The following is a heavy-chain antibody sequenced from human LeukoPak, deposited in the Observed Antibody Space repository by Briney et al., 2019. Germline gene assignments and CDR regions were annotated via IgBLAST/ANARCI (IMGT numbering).Heavy chain of an antibody. CDR3: ARWYSSSWYSWFDP. CDR1: GGSISSGGYY. D-gene: IGHD6-13*01. J-gene: IGHJ5*02. V-gene: IGHV4-61*08. Sequence: SETLSLTCTVSGGSISSGGYYWSWIRQPPGKGLEWIGYIYYSGSTNYNPSLKSRVTISVDTSKNQFSLKLSSVTAADTAVYYCARWYSSSWYSWFDPWGQGTLVTVSS. CDR2: IYYSGST.